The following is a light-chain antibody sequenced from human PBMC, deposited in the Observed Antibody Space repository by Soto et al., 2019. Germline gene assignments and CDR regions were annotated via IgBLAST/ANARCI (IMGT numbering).Light chain of an antibody. CDR2: EVS. Sequence: DVVMTRSPLSLSVTPGHPASISCKSSQSLLHITGETFLFWYLQKPGQSPQLLIYEVSTRVSGVPDRFSGSGSGTDFTLEISRVETDDVGIYYCMQSTQLPPTFGQGTRLGIE. V-gene: IGKV2D-29*02. CDR3: MQSTQLPPT. J-gene: IGKJ5*01. CDR1: QSLLHITGETF.